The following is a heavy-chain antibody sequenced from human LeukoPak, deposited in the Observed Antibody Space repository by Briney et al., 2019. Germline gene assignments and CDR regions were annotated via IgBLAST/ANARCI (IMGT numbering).Heavy chain of an antibody. D-gene: IGHD3-16*02. Sequence: SVKVSCKASGYTFTSYGISWVRQAPGQGLEWMGGIIPIFGTANYAQKFQGRVTITADESTSTAYMELSSLRSEDTAVYYCARRGEYDYVWGSYRFNWFDPWGQGTLVTVSS. J-gene: IGHJ5*02. V-gene: IGHV1-69*13. CDR1: GYTFTSYG. CDR2: IIPIFGTA. CDR3: ARRGEYDYVWGSYRFNWFDP.